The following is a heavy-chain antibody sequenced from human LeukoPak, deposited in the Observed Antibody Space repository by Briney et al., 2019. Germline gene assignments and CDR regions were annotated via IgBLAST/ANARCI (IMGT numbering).Heavy chain of an antibody. V-gene: IGHV3-48*04. Sequence: GGSLRLSCAASGFTFSSYSMNWVRQAPGKGLEWVSYINSRSSTIYYADSVKGRFTISRDNAKNSLYLQMSSLRAEDTAVYYCAKERLVGCSSTSCRNWFDPWGQGTLVTVSS. D-gene: IGHD2-2*01. CDR1: GFTFSSYS. CDR2: INSRSSTI. CDR3: AKERLVGCSSTSCRNWFDP. J-gene: IGHJ5*02.